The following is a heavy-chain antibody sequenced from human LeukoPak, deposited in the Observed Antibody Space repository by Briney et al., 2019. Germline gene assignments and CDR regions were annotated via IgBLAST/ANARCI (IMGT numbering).Heavy chain of an antibody. CDR1: GGSISSTNW. V-gene: IGHV4-4*02. CDR3: ARNGYGSGSYYHHYYYYMDV. D-gene: IGHD3-10*01. CDR2: IYHSGNT. Sequence: SETLSLTCAVSGGSISSTNWWSWVRQPPGKGLEWIGEIYHSGNTNYNPSLKSRVTISVDKSKNQFSLKLSSVTAADTAVYYCARNGYGSGSYYHHYYYYMDVWGKGTTVTISS. J-gene: IGHJ6*03.